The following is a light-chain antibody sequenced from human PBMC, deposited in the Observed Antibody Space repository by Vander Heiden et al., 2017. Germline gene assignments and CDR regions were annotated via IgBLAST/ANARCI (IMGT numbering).Light chain of an antibody. J-gene: IGKJ2*02. Sequence: IGMTQSPLSLPVTPGEPASISCRSSQSLLQTNGYNYVDWYLQKPGQSPQLLIYLGSNRASGVPDRFSGSGSGTDFTLRISRVEAEDVGIYYCMQTLQTPRTFGQGTKLEIK. CDR3: MQTLQTPRT. V-gene: IGKV2-28*01. CDR1: QSLLQTNGYNY. CDR2: LGS.